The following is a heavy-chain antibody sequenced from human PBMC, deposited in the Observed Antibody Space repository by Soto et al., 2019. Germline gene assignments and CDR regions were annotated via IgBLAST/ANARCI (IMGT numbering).Heavy chain of an antibody. D-gene: IGHD6-19*01. CDR1: GFTFSNYA. Sequence: EVQLLESGGDLVQPGGSLRLFCAASGFTFSNYAMTWVRQAPGKGLEWVSTVTSGGGTFYVDTVKGRFTISRDNSKSTLYLQMTSLRAEDTAIYYCARTDKFNSQSSGWANRFDYWGQGALVTVAS. CDR2: VTSGGGT. CDR3: ARTDKFNSQSSGWANRFDY. V-gene: IGHV3-23*01. J-gene: IGHJ4*02.